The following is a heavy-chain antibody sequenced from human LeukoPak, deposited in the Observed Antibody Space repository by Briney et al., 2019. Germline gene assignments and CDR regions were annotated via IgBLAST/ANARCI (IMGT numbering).Heavy chain of an antibody. J-gene: IGHJ4*02. CDR1: GFTFSSYG. Sequence: PGGSLRLSCAASGFTFSSYGMHWVRQAPGKGLEWVAVIWYDGSNKYYADSVKGRFTISRDTSKNTLCLQMNSLRAEDTAVYFCARDWSTTEGFVWGQGTLVTVSS. CDR2: IWYDGSNK. D-gene: IGHD3-3*01. CDR3: ARDWSTTEGFV. V-gene: IGHV3-33*01.